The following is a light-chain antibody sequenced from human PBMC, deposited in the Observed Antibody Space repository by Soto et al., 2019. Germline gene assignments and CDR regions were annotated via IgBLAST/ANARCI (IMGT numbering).Light chain of an antibody. CDR3: QTWDTGIVV. Sequence: QAVLTQSPSASASLGASVKLTCTLSSGHSTYAIAWHQQQPEKGPRYLMKLNSDGSHTKGDGIADRFSGSSSGTERYLTISSLQSEDEADYYCQTWDTGIVVFGGGTQLTVL. V-gene: IGLV4-69*01. J-gene: IGLJ2*01. CDR1: SGHSTYA. CDR2: LNSDGSH.